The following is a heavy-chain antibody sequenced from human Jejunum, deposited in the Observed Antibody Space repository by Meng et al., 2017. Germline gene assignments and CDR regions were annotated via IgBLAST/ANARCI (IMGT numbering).Heavy chain of an antibody. D-gene: IGHD3-22*01. Sequence: QVQLQESGPGLVRPSETLPLPCTISGGSVNSGSYYWSWIRQPPGKGLEWIGYMYFSGSTNYNASLKGRVTISVDTSKKQFSLKLTSVTAADTAVYYCARGHFDKYFDSWGQGTLVTVSS. J-gene: IGHJ4*02. CDR2: MYFSGST. CDR1: GGSVNSGSYY. CDR3: ARGHFDKYFDS. V-gene: IGHV4-61*01.